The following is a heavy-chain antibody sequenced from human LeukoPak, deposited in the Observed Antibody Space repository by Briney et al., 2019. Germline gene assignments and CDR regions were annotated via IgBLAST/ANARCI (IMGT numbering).Heavy chain of an antibody. V-gene: IGHV3-21*01. Sequence: PGGSLRLSCAASGFIISSYSMTWVRQAQGKGLEWVSSITSSSIYIYYADSVKGRFTISRDNAKNSLYLQMNSLRAEDTAVYYCAREYCSGGSCYRIDSWGQGTLVTVSS. D-gene: IGHD2-15*01. CDR2: ITSSSIYI. J-gene: IGHJ4*02. CDR3: AREYCSGGSCYRIDS. CDR1: GFIISSYS.